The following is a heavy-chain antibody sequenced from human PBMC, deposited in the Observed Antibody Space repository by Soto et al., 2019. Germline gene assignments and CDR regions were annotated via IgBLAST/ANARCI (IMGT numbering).Heavy chain of an antibody. CDR2: IYYSGIT. V-gene: IGHV4-61*01. Sequence: ETLCVSCPGSGGSFSKGRNYWGLLLQAPGKGLEWIGYIYYSGITNYNPSLKSRVTISVDTSKNQFTLKLNTVTAADTAVYYCARDSNHDNGHYYCYSGRDVWAQGTTVTVSS. CDR3: ARDSNHDNGHYYCYSGRDV. J-gene: IGHJ6*02. CDR1: GGSFSKGRNY. D-gene: IGHD3-16*01.